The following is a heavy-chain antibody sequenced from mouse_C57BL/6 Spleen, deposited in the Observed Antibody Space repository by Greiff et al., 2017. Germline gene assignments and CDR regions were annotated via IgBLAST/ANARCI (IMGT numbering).Heavy chain of an antibody. V-gene: IGHV1-64*01. CDR1: GFNFTSYW. J-gene: IGHJ4*01. CDR3: ARAIYYAMDY. CDR2: IHPNSGRT. Sequence: QVQLQPPGAELVKPGASVKLSCKASGFNFTSYWMHWVKQRPGQGLEWIGMIHPNSGRTNYTPKFKGKATMTVDNSSSTASMQLSSLASDDSSVYYCARAIYYAMDYWGQGTSVTVSS.